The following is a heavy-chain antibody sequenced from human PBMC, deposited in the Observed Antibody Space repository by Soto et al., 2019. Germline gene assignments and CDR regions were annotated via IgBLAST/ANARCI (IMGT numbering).Heavy chain of an antibody. CDR2: IYYSGST. V-gene: IGHV4-31*03. D-gene: IGHD2-21*01. CDR3: AASCVGCGGFNYYGMDV. Sequence: QVQLQESGPGLVKPSQILSLTCTVSGGSISSGGYYWSWIRQHPGKGLEWIGYIYYSGSTYYNPSLKSRVTISVDTSKNQLSLKLSSVTAADTAVYYCAASCVGCGGFNYYGMDVWGQGTTVTVSS. J-gene: IGHJ6*02. CDR1: GGSISSGGYY.